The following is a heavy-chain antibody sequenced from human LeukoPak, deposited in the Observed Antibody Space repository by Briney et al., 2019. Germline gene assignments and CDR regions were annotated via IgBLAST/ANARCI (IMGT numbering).Heavy chain of an antibody. J-gene: IGHJ5*02. CDR3: IVFGDSNH. V-gene: IGHV3-11*01. Sequence: GGSLRLSCAASGFTFSDYYMSWIRQAPGKGLEWVSYISSSGSTIYYADSVKGRFTISRDTSKNTLYLQINSLSVENTAVYYCIVFGDSNHWGQGTLVTVSS. CDR2: ISSSGSTI. D-gene: IGHD4-17*01. CDR1: GFTFSDYY.